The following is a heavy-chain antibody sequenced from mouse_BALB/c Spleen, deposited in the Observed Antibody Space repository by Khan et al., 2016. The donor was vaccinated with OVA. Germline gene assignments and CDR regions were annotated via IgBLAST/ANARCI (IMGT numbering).Heavy chain of an antibody. D-gene: IGHD1-3*01. CDR2: IWAGGST. CDR1: GFSLTSYG. J-gene: IGHJ2*01. V-gene: IGHV2-9*02. CDR3: ARLEDI. Sequence: VQLKESGPGLVAPSQSLSITCTVSGFSLTSYGVHWVRQPPGKGLEWLGVIWAGGSTNYNSALMSRLSIRKDNSKSQVFLKRTSLQTEDTAMYCCARLEDIWGQGTTLTVSS.